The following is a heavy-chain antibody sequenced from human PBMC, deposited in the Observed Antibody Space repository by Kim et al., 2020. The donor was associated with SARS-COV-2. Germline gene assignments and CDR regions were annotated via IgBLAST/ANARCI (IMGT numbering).Heavy chain of an antibody. CDR2: ISSSSSYI. J-gene: IGHJ6*02. V-gene: IGHV3-21*01. Sequence: GGSLRLSCAASGFTFNSYSMNWVRQAPGKGLEWVSSISSSSSYIYYADSVKGRFTISRDNAKNSLYLQMNSLRAEDTAVYYCASEDIVVVPAAGGWVDVWGQGTTVTVSS. CDR1: GFTFNSYS. CDR3: ASEDIVVVPAAGGWVDV. D-gene: IGHD2-2*01.